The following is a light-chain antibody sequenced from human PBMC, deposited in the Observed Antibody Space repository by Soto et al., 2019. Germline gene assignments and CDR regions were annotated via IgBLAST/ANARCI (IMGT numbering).Light chain of an antibody. J-gene: IGKJ5*01. V-gene: IGKV3-20*01. CDR3: QQYGSSSIT. CDR1: PSVSSSY. Sequence: EIVLTQSPGTLSLSPGEMATLACRASPSVSSSYLAWYQQKPGQAPRLLIYGASSRATGIPDRFSGSGSGTDFTLTISRLEPEDFAVYYCQQYGSSSITFGQGTRLEI. CDR2: GAS.